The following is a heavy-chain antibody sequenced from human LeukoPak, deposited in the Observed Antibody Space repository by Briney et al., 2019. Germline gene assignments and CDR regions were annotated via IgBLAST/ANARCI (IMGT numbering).Heavy chain of an antibody. D-gene: IGHD6-13*01. CDR3: RRDSSWVAFDI. CDR2: IYHSGST. Sequence: SETLSLTCAVSGYSISSGYYWGWIRQPPGKGLEWIGSIYHSGSTYYNPSLKSRVTISVDTSKNQFSLKLSSVTAADTAVYYCRRDSSWVAFDIWGQGTMVTVSS. J-gene: IGHJ3*02. V-gene: IGHV4-38-2*01. CDR1: GYSISSGYY.